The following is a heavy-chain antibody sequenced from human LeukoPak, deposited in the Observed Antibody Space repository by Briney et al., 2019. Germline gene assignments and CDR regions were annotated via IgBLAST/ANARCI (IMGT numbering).Heavy chain of an antibody. V-gene: IGHV3-23*01. Sequence: GGSLRLSCAASGFTFSSYAMSWVRQAPGKGLEWVSAISGSGGSTYYADSVKGRVTISRDNPKNKLYLQTNSLRAEDTAVYYCAKAPRASGSADYWGQGTLVTVSS. CDR1: GFTFSSYA. CDR3: AKAPRASGSADY. D-gene: IGHD3-10*01. CDR2: ISGSGGST. J-gene: IGHJ4*02.